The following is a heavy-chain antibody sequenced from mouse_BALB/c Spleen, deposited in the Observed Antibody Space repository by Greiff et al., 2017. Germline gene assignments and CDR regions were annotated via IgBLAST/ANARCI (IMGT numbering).Heavy chain of an antibody. Sequence: VQLQQSGAELVKPGASVKLSCTASGFNIKDTYMHWVKQRPEQGLEWIGWIDPENGNTIYDPKFQGKASITADTSSNTAYLQLSSLTSEDTAVYYCARGFTVPTPDYWGQGTTLTVSS. CDR1: GFNIKDTY. J-gene: IGHJ2*01. CDR3: ARGFTVPTPDY. D-gene: IGHD1-1*01. CDR2: IDPENGNT. V-gene: IGHV14-3*02.